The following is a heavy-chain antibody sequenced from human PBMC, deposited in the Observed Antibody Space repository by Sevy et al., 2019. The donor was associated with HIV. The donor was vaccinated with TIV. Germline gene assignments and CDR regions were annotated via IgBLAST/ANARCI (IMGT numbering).Heavy chain of an antibody. CDR1: GFTLTNEF. CDR2: VYSGGAT. V-gene: IGHV3-53*01. Sequence: GGSLRLSCAVSGFTLTNEFFSWVRQAPGKGLEWVAVVYSGGATYYADFVKGRFAISSDKSKNTLYLQMKSLRAEDTAVYYCARVGYCRGGTCFSGFYYGMDVWGQGTTVTVSS. J-gene: IGHJ6*02. D-gene: IGHD2-15*01. CDR3: ARVGYCRGGTCFSGFYYGMDV.